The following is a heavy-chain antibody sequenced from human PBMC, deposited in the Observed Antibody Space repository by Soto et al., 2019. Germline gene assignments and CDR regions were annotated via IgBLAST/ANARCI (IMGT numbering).Heavy chain of an antibody. CDR1: GFTFDDYA. J-gene: IGHJ4*02. CDR3: AKETRAFNWNYGAYFDY. Sequence: EVQLVESGGGLVQPGRSLRLSCAASGFTFDDYAMHWVRQAPGKGLEWVSGISWNSGSIGYAVSVKGRFTISRDNAKNSLYLQMNSLRAEDTALYYCAKETRAFNWNYGAYFDYWGQGTLVTVSS. V-gene: IGHV3-9*01. D-gene: IGHD1-7*01. CDR2: ISWNSGSI.